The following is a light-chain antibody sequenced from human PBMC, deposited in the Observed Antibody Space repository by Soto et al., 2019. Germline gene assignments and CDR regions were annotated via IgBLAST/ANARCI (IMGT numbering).Light chain of an antibody. V-gene: IGKV3-20*01. CDR2: AAS. CDR1: HSVRNSY. J-gene: IGKJ3*01. CDR3: QEYTSSPRGFT. Sequence: ENVLTQSPCTLPLSPGDRATLSCRASHSVRNSYLARYQQQPGQAPSLLIYAASIRAVGIPDRFSGNGSGTDFTLTRSILEPEAVAGYYCQEYTSSPRGFTFGPGTRV.